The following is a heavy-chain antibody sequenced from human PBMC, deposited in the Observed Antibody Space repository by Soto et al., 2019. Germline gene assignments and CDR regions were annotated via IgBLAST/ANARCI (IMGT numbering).Heavy chain of an antibody. V-gene: IGHV3-33*01. CDR3: ARMRGFWTGSLEAIESYYFDH. D-gene: IGHD3-3*01. J-gene: IGHJ4*02. CDR1: ESIFRGYG. Sequence: SLRLFCAAPESIFRGYGMHWVRQAPGKGLEWVAIIRFDGSNINYADAVMGRFTISRDNSKNMLYLEMNSLRVEDTAVYYCARMRGFWTGSLEAIESYYFDHWGQGTQVTVSS. CDR2: IRFDGSNI.